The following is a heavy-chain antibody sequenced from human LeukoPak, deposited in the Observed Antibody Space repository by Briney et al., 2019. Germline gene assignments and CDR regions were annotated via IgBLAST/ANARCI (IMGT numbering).Heavy chain of an antibody. D-gene: IGHD5-18*01. J-gene: IGHJ4*02. CDR2: ISSSGSTI. CDR3: ATHRGYNFGSGVQPQYYFDY. CDR1: GFTFSSYE. Sequence: GGSLRLSCAASGFTFSSYEMNWVRQAPGKGLEWVSYISSSGSTIYYADSVKGRFTISRDNAKNSLYLQMNSPRAEDTAVYYCATHRGYNFGSGVQPQYYFDYWGQGTLVTVSS. V-gene: IGHV3-48*03.